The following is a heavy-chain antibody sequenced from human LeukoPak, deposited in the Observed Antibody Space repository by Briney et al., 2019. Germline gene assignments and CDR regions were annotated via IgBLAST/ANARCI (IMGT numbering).Heavy chain of an antibody. V-gene: IGHV3-53*01. J-gene: IGHJ4*02. Sequence: GGSLRLSCAASGFTVSSNYMSWVHQAPGKGLEWVSVIYSGGSTYYADSVKGRFTISRDDSTNTLYLQMNSLRAEDTAVYYCAKDSPVATRWGQGTLVTVSS. D-gene: IGHD1-26*01. CDR3: AKDSPVATR. CDR2: IYSGGST. CDR1: GFTVSSNY.